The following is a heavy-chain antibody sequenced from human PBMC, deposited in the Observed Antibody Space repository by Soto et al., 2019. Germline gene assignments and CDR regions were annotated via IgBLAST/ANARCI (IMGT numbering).Heavy chain of an antibody. CDR2: ISGSGGST. J-gene: IGHJ3*01. D-gene: IGHD1-26*01. CDR1: GFTFSSYA. V-gene: IGHV3-23*01. CDR3: AKGYSGSYFHAFDL. Sequence: PGGSLRLSCAASGFTFSSYAMSWVRQAPGQGLEWVSAISGSGGSTYYAASVKGRFTISIDNSKNTLYLQMNSLRAEDTAVYYCAKGYSGSYFHAFDLWGQGTMVTVSS.